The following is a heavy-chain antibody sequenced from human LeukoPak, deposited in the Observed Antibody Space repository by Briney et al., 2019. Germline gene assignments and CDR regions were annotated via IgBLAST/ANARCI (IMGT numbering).Heavy chain of an antibody. D-gene: IGHD5-12*01. J-gene: IGHJ4*02. Sequence: PGGSLRLSCSASGFTFSSYAMHWVRQAPGKGLEYVSAISSNGGSTYYADSVKGRFTISRDNSKNTLYLQMSSLRAEDTAVYYCVKDLAMATTTGDYWGQGTLVTVSS. CDR2: ISSNGGST. V-gene: IGHV3-64D*06. CDR1: GFTFSSYA. CDR3: VKDLAMATTTGDY.